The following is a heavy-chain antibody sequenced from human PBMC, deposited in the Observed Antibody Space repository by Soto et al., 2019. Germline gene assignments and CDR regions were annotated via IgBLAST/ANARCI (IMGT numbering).Heavy chain of an antibody. CDR2: IYYSGST. CDR1: GGSIGSGDYY. J-gene: IGHJ4*02. V-gene: IGHV4-39*02. D-gene: IGHD2-8*02. CDR3: ARDKITGLFDY. Sequence: SETLSLTCTVSGGSIGSGDYYWSWIRQPPGKGLEWIGNIYYSGSTYYNPSLKSRVTISVDTSKNQFSLKLSSVTAADTAVYYRARDKITGLFDYWGQGTLVTVS.